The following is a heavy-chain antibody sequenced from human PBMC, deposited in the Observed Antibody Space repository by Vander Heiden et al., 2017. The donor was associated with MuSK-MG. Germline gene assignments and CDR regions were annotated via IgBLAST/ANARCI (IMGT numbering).Heavy chain of an antibody. V-gene: IGHV3-7*01. CDR1: GFTFSSYW. CDR2: IKQDGSEK. D-gene: IGHD6-19*01. Sequence: EVQLVESGGGLVQPGGSLRLSCAASGFTFSSYWMSWVRQAPGKGLEWVANIKQDGSEKYYVDSVKGRFTISRDNAKNSLYLQMNSLRAEDTAVYYCARDFSSVWSYYDAFDIWGQGTMVTVSS. CDR3: ARDFSSVWSYYDAFDI. J-gene: IGHJ3*02.